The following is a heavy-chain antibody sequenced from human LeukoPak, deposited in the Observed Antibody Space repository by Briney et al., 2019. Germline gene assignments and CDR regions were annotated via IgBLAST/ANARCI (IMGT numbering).Heavy chain of an antibody. J-gene: IGHJ4*02. D-gene: IGHD6-19*01. CDR1: GGSISSSSYY. V-gene: IGHV4-39*07. CDR2: IYYSGST. CDR3: ARRGEYSSGWYDY. Sequence: SETLSLTCTVSGGSISSSSYYWGWIRQPPGKGLEWIGSIYYSGSTCYNPSLKSRVTISVDTSKNQFSLKLSSVTAADTAVYYCARRGEYSSGWYDYWGQGTLVTVSS.